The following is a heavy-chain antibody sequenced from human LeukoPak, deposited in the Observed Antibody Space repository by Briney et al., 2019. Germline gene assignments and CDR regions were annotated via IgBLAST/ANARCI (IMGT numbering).Heavy chain of an antibody. CDR3: ARGSRDGYNRRYFDY. Sequence: SETLSLTCTVSIYSITSHYYWSWIRQPAGKGLEWIGRIYTSGSTNYNPSLKSRVTISVDTSKNQFSLKLSSVTAADTAVYYCARGSRDGYNRRYFDYWGQGTLVTVSS. D-gene: IGHD5-24*01. CDR2: IYTSGST. V-gene: IGHV4-61*02. CDR1: IYSITSHYY. J-gene: IGHJ4*02.